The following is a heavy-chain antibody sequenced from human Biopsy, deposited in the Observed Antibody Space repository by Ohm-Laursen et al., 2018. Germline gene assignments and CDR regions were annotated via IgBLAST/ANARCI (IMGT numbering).Heavy chain of an antibody. CDR2: IIPMFGTA. CDR3: ARVPAYPSIDGYYGLDL. CDR1: GGTFINYA. V-gene: IGHV1-69*01. D-gene: IGHD3-9*01. Sequence: VSSVKVSCKASGGTFINYAISWVRQAPGQGLKWMGGIIPMFGTANYAQMFQGRVTISADESTSTSYMELSSLTTEDTAIYYCARVPAYPSIDGYYGLDLWGQGTTVIVSS. J-gene: IGHJ6*02.